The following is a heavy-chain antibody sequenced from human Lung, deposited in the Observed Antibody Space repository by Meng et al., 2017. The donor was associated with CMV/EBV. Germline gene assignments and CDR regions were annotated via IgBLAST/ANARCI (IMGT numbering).Heavy chain of an antibody. J-gene: IGHJ3*02. D-gene: IGHD1/OR15-1a*01. CDR2: ISYIGST. CDR1: GGSVTGSYY. CDR3: ARDRLEHNAFDM. V-gene: IGHV4-61*01. Sequence: SETLSLTCTVSGGSVTGSYYWNWLRQPPGKGLEWIGYISYIGSTNYNPSLKSRVTISLDTSKNQFSLKLTSVTTADTAIFYCARDRLEHNAFDMWGQGAMVTVSS.